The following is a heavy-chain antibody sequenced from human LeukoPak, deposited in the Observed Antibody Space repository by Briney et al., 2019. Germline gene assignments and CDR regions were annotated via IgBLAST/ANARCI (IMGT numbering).Heavy chain of an antibody. D-gene: IGHD1-26*01. J-gene: IGHJ3*02. CDR1: GGSFSGYY. CDR2: INHSGST. V-gene: IGHV4-34*01. CDR3: ARDLAGYSQAFDI. Sequence: KPSETLSLTCAVYGGSFSGYYWSWIRQPPGKGLEWIGEINHSGSTNYNPSLKSRVTISVDTSKNQFSLKLSSVTAADTAVYYCARDLAGYSQAFDIWGQGTMVTVSS.